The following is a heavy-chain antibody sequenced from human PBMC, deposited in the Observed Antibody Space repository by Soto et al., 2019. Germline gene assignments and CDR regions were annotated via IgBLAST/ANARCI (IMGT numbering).Heavy chain of an antibody. CDR1: GGSISSSSYY. J-gene: IGHJ4*02. CDR2: IYYSGSP. CDR3: ARASLWFGREVFDC. D-gene: IGHD3-10*01. V-gene: IGHV4-39*01. Sequence: QLQLQESGPGLVKPSETLSLTCTVSGGSISSSSYYWGWIRQPPGKGLEWIGSIYYSGSPYYNPSLKSRVTISVDTSKNQFSLKLSSVTAADTAVYYCARASLWFGREVFDCWGQGTLVTVSS.